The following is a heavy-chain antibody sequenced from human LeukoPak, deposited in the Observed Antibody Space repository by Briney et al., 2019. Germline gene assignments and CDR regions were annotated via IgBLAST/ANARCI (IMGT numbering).Heavy chain of an antibody. CDR1: GFTFSSYG. D-gene: IGHD3-10*01. Sequence: GGSLRLSCAASGFTFSSYGMHWVRQAPGKGLEWVASIRYDGSNKYYADSVKGRFTISRDNSKNTLYLQMNSLRAEDTAVHYCAKGVWFGSAYLDAFDIWGQGTTVTVSS. CDR3: AKGVWFGSAYLDAFDI. CDR2: IRYDGSNK. J-gene: IGHJ3*02. V-gene: IGHV3-30*02.